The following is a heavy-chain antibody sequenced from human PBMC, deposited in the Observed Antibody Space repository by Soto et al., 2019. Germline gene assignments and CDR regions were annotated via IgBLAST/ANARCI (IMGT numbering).Heavy chain of an antibody. CDR2: IIPIFGTA. CDR3: AMVSPGIAKLDNWFAP. D-gene: IGHD6-13*01. J-gene: IGHJ5*02. Sequence: QVQLVQSGAEVKKPGSSVKVSCKASGGTFSSYAISWVRQAPGQGLEWMGGIIPIFGTANYAQKFQGRVTIPGDKSTGKAYMELSSLRSEDTALYYCAMVSPGIAKLDNWFAPWGQGTLVTVSS. V-gene: IGHV1-69*06. CDR1: GGTFSSYA.